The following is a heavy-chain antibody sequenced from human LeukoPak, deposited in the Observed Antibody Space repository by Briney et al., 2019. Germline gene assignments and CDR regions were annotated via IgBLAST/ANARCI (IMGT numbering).Heavy chain of an antibody. CDR2: IYTSGST. Sequence: SETLSLTCTVSGDSISTYYWSWIRQPAGKGLEWIGRIYTSGSTNYNPSLKSRVTMSVDTSKNQFSPKLSSVTAADTAVYYCARDLDFWTGNWFDHWGQGTLVTVSS. D-gene: IGHD3/OR15-3a*01. CDR1: GDSISTYY. CDR3: ARDLDFWTGNWFDH. J-gene: IGHJ5*02. V-gene: IGHV4-4*07.